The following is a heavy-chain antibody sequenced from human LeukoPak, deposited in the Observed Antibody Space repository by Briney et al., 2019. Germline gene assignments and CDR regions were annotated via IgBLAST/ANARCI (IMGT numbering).Heavy chain of an antibody. Sequence: SATLSLTFTVSGGSISPYSWCWIRQPPGKGLEWIGYIYYSGRTSYNTSLKGRVTISVDTSNNQFSLKLSSVTAADTAVYYCARAKYCGGDCYYYFDYWGQGTLVTVSS. CDR1: GGSISPYS. D-gene: IGHD2-21*02. J-gene: IGHJ4*02. CDR2: IYYSGRT. CDR3: ARAKYCGGDCYYYFDY. V-gene: IGHV4-59*01.